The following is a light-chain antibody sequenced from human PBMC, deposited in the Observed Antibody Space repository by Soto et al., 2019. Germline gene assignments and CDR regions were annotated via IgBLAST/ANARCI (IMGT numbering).Light chain of an antibody. J-gene: IGKJ2*01. CDR3: QQYNNWPRT. V-gene: IGKV3-15*01. Sequence: ERAMTQSPATQSASPGERATLSCRASQNVNVNLAWYQHKPGQAPRLLIHDASTRATGIPARFSGSGSGTDFTLTISTLQCEDFAVYYCQQYNNWPRTFGQGTKLEIK. CDR1: QNVNVN. CDR2: DAS.